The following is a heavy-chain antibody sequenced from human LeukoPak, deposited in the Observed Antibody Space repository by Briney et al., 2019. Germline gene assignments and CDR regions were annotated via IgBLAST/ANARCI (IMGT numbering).Heavy chain of an antibody. J-gene: IGHJ3*02. Sequence: GESLKISCKGSGYSYTSYWIAWVRQMPGKGLEWMGIIYPGDSDARYSPSFQGPVTISADKSISTAYLQWNSLKASDTAMYYCARQRRNGGIAASNDAFDIWGRGTMVTVS. CDR1: GYSYTSYW. V-gene: IGHV5-51*01. D-gene: IGHD6-13*01. CDR3: ARQRRNGGIAASNDAFDI. CDR2: IYPGDSDA.